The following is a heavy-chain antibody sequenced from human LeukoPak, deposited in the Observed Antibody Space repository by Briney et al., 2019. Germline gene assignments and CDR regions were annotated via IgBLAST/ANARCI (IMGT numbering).Heavy chain of an antibody. V-gene: IGHV3-23*01. J-gene: IGHJ4*02. CDR2: IYENGGTT. CDR1: GFTFRSHA. Sequence: GGSLRLSCVGSGFTFRSHAMSWVCQAPEKGLEFVSGIYENGGTTYYADSVKGRFSISRDNSKNTLYLQMDSLRGEDTAVYYCAKDFRIGYSAHFDYWGQGAPVTVSS. CDR3: AKDFRIGYSAHFDY. D-gene: IGHD2-21*01.